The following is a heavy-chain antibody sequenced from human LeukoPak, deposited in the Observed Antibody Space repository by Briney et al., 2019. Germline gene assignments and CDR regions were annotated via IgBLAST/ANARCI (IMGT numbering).Heavy chain of an antibody. CDR2: ISAYNGNT. CDR3: ARDLRRVWGVITILGY. CDR1: GYTFTSYG. J-gene: IGHJ4*02. Sequence: GASVKVSCKASGYTFTSYGISWVRQAPGQGLEWMGWISAYNGNTNYAQKLQGRVTMTTDTSTSTAYMELWSLRSDDTAVYYCARDLRRVWGVITILGYWGQGTLVTVSS. V-gene: IGHV1-18*01. D-gene: IGHD3-10*01.